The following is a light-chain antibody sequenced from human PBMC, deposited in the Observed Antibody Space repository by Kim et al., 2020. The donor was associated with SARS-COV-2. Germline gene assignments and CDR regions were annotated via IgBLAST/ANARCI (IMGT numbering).Light chain of an antibody. CDR3: QAWGAGIWV. V-gene: IGLV4-69*01. J-gene: IGLJ3*02. CDR2: LNSDGSH. CDR1: SGHSLYG. Sequence: QPVLTQSPSASASLGASVKLTCTLSSGHSLYGIAWHQQQPDKGPRYLMKLNSDGSHSKGDGIPDRFSGSRSGAEHYLTISSLQSEDEADYYCQAWGAGIWVFGGGTQLTVL.